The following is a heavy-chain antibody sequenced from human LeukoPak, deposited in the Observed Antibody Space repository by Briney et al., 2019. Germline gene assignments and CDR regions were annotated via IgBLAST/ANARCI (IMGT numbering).Heavy chain of an antibody. Sequence: GGSLRLSCAASGFTFSSYWMSWVRQAPGKGLEWVANIKQDGSEKYYVDSVKGRFTISRDNAKNSLYLQMNSLRAEDTAVYYCAKNAGTYYDFWSGYYYYFDYWGQGTLVTVSS. CDR3: AKNAGTYYDFWSGYYYYFDY. CDR2: IKQDGSEK. CDR1: GFTFSSYW. D-gene: IGHD3-3*01. V-gene: IGHV3-7*01. J-gene: IGHJ4*02.